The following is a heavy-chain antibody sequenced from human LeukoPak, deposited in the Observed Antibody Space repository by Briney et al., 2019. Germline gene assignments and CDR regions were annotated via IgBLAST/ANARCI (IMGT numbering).Heavy chain of an antibody. V-gene: IGHV1-2*02. CDR3: ARAQYYGSGIWDY. CDR2: INPNSGDT. CDR1: GYTFSDYY. D-gene: IGHD3-10*01. Sequence: GASVKVSCKTSGYTFSDYYIHWIRQAPGQGLEWVGWINPNSGDTDYAQKFQGRVTVTRDTSISTAYMELGRLRSDDTAVYYCARAQYYGSGIWDYWGQGTLVTVSS. J-gene: IGHJ4*02.